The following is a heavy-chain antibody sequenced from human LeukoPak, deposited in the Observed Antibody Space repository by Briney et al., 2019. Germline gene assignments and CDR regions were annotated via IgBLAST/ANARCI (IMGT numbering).Heavy chain of an antibody. CDR1: GGSISSYY. CDR2: IYYSGST. Sequence: SETLSLTCTVSGGSISSYYWSWIRQPPGKGLEWIGYIYYSGSTNYNPSLKSRVTISVDTSRDQFSLKLSSVTAADTAVYYCARQGGGFWYFDLWGRGTLVTVSS. D-gene: IGHD6-25*01. J-gene: IGHJ2*01. V-gene: IGHV4-59*08. CDR3: ARQGGGFWYFDL.